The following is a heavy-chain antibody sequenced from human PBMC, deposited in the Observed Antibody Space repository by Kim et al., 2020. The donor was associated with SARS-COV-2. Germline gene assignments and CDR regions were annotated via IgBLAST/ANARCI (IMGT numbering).Heavy chain of an antibody. V-gene: IGHV3-48*01. CDR2: RTI. J-gene: IGHJ4*02. CDR3: ARVGSGDHDY. Sequence: RTIYSADSVKGRFNISRDKAKNSLYLQMNGLRAEDTAVYYCARVGSGDHDYWGQGTLVTVSS. D-gene: IGHD2-21*02.